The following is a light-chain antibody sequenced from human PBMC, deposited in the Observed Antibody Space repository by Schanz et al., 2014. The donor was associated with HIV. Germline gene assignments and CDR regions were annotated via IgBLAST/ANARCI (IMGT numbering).Light chain of an antibody. Sequence: QSALTQPPSASGSPGQSVTLSCTGTSSDVGDYNYVSWYQQHPGKAPKIMIYEVSKRPSGVPDRFSGSKSGNTASLTVSGLQAEDEADYYCSSYTSTNTVVFGGGTKLTVL. CDR2: EVS. V-gene: IGLV2-8*01. CDR3: SSYTSTNTVV. J-gene: IGLJ3*02. CDR1: SSDVGDYNY.